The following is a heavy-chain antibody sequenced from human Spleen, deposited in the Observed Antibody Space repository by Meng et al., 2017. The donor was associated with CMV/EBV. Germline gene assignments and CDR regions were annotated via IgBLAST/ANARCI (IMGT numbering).Heavy chain of an antibody. CDR2: ISSSSSYI. CDR3: ARDLKGIFGGFRGEFDY. D-gene: IGHD3-16*01. V-gene: IGHV3-21*01. CDR1: GFTFSSYS. J-gene: IGHJ4*02. Sequence: GESLKISCAASGFTFSSYSMNWVRQAPGKGLEWVSSISSSSSYIYYADSVKGRFTISRDNAKNSLYLQMNSLRAEDTAVYYCARDLKGIFGGFRGEFDYWGQGTLVTVSS.